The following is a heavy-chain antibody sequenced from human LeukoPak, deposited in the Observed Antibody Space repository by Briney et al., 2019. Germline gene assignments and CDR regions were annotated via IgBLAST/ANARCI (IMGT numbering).Heavy chain of an antibody. CDR2: ISAYNGNT. CDR3: ARDRSSSWYYCDN. D-gene: IGHD6-13*01. J-gene: IGHJ4*02. V-gene: IGHV1-18*01. CDR1: GYTFTSYG. Sequence: ASVKVSCKASGYTFTSYGISWVRQAPGQGLEWMGWISAYNGNTNYAQKFQGRVTMTTDTPTSTAYMELRSLRSGDTAVYYCARDRSSSWYYCDNWGQGTLVTVSS.